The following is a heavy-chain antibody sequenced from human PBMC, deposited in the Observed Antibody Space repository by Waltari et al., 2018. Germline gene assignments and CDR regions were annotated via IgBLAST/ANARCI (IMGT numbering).Heavy chain of an antibody. CDR1: GITFSSYP. CDR2: GGT. J-gene: IGHJ4*02. V-gene: IGHV3-23*01. Sequence: EVQLLESGGGLVQPGGSLTLSCAASGITFSSYPMSGGTFYADSVKGRFTVSRDSSKNTLSLQMNSLRAEDTAVYYCARGPAYYFDYWDQGTLVTVSS. CDR3: ARGPAYYFDY.